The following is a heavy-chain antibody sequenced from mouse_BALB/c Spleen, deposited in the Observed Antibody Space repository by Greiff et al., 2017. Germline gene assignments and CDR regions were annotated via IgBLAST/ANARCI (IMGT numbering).Heavy chain of an antibody. CDR2: IYTGSGST. CDR3: SAGNYYFAY. Sequence: LLQPGSELVRPGASVKLSCKASGYTFTSYWMHWVQQRPGQGLEWIGNIYTGSGSTNYDEKFESKATLTVDTTSSTALVQLSSLTTEDSAVYYCSAGNYYFAYWGQGTTLTVSS. CDR1: GYTFTSYW. V-gene: IGHV1S22*01. J-gene: IGHJ2*01. D-gene: IGHD2-1*01.